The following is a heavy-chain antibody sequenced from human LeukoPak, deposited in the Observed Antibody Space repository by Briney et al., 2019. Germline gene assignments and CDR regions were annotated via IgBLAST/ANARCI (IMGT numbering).Heavy chain of an antibody. CDR3: AGGVGAFELDY. Sequence: GGSLRLSCAASGFTFSSYSMNWVRQAPGKGLEWVSYISSSSSTIYYADSVKGRFTISRDNAKNSLYLQMNSLRAEDTAVYYCAGGVGAFELDYWGQGTLVTVSS. D-gene: IGHD1-26*01. CDR2: ISSSSSTI. CDR1: GFTFSSYS. V-gene: IGHV3-48*01. J-gene: IGHJ4*02.